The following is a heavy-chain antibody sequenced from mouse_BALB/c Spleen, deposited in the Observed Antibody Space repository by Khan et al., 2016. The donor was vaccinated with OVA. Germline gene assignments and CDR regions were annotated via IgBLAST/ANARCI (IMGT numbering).Heavy chain of an antibody. CDR2: INPHIGET. D-gene: IGHD2-1*01. Sequence: EVQLQESGPELVRPGASVKISCTTSGYSFTGYFMNWVMQSHGKSLEWIGRINPHIGETFYNKRFKDKATLTVDESSSTAHMELLNLASEDSAVYYCTRIYRRDFDYWGQGTTLTVSS. CDR1: GYSFTGYF. CDR3: TRIYRRDFDY. J-gene: IGHJ2*01. V-gene: IGHV1-20*02.